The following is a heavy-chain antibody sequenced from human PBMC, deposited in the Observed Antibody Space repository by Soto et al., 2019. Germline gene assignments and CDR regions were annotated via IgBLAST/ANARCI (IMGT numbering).Heavy chain of an antibody. CDR1: GDSVSSGAYY. CDR2: IYYNAIT. Sequence: QVKLQESGPGLVKPSETLSLTCTVSGDSVSSGAYYWSWVRQPPGKGLEWIGYIYYNAITYYNPALKSRVTILVDTSKSEISLTLNSVTAADTAVYYCARANIAAAGTIFDPWGQGVLVTVSA. J-gene: IGHJ5*02. V-gene: IGHV4-61*08. D-gene: IGHD6-13*01. CDR3: ARANIAAAGTIFDP.